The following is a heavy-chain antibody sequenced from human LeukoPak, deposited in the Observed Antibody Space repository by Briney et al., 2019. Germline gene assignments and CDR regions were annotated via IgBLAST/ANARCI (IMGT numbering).Heavy chain of an antibody. V-gene: IGHV1-24*01. D-gene: IGHD4-23*01. J-gene: IGHJ4*02. CDR1: GYSLTELT. Sequence: ASVKVSCKVSGYSLTELTMHWVRQAPGQGLEWMGGFDPQSGERVYSQKYQGRLTVTDDTFTDTAKMELSSLRSEDTAMYYCAGMGPSGNYWGQGTLVIVSS. CDR3: AGMGPSGNY. CDR2: FDPQSGER.